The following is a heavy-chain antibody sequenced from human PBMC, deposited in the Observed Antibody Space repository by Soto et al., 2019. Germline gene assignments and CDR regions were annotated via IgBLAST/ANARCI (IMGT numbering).Heavy chain of an antibody. CDR2: ISGSGGST. J-gene: IGHJ4*02. CDR3: AKDLIGGFHDYSNFWSVVDYFDY. D-gene: IGHD4-4*01. V-gene: IGHV3-23*01. CDR1: GFTFSSYA. Sequence: GGSLRLSCAASGFTFSSYAMSWVRQAPGKGLEWVSAISGSGGSTYYADSVKGRFTISRDNSKNTLYLQMNSLRAEDTAVYYCAKDLIGGFHDYSNFWSVVDYFDYWGQGTLVTVSS.